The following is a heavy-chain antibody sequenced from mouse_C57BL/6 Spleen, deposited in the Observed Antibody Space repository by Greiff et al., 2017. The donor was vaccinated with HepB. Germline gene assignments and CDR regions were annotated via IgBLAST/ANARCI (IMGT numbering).Heavy chain of an antibody. CDR1: GYTFTSYW. CDR3: AIMPLLTTVVADY. D-gene: IGHD1-1*01. J-gene: IGHJ2*01. CDR2: IDPSDSYT. V-gene: IGHV1-69*01. Sequence: QVQLQQPGAELVMPGASVKLSCKASGYTFTSYWMHWVKQRPGQGLEWIGEIDPSDSYTNYNQKFKGKSTLTVDKSSSTAYMQLSSLTSEDSAVYYCAIMPLLTTVVADYWGQGTTLTVSS.